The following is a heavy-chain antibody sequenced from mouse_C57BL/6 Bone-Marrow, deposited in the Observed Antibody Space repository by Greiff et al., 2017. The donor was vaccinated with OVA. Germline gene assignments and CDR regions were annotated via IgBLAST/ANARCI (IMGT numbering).Heavy chain of an antibody. CDR1: GYTFTSYW. Sequence: VQLQQPGAELVRPGTSVKLSCKASGYTFTSYWMHWVKQRPGQGLEWIGVIDPSDSYTNYNQKFKGKATLTVDTSSSTAYMQLSSLTSEDSAVYYCARLRGYFDYWGQGTTLTVSS. CDR2: IDPSDSYT. J-gene: IGHJ2*01. V-gene: IGHV1-59*01. CDR3: ARLRGYFDY.